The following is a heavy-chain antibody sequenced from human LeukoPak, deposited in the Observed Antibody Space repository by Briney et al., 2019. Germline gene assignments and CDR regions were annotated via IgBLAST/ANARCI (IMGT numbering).Heavy chain of an antibody. Sequence: GGSLRLSCAASGFTFSSYAMSWVRQAPGKGLEWVSAISGSGGSTYYADSVKGRFTISRDNSKNTLYLQMNSLRAEDTAVYYCAKAFVLVNPSYGYYFDYWGQGTLVTVSS. CDR2: ISGSGGST. CDR1: GFTFSSYA. CDR3: AKAFVLVNPSYGYYFDY. V-gene: IGHV3-23*01. J-gene: IGHJ4*02. D-gene: IGHD3-16*02.